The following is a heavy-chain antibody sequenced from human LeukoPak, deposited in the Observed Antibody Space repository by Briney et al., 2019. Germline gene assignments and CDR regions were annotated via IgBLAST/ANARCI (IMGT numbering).Heavy chain of an antibody. J-gene: IGHJ4*02. Sequence: GGSLRLSCAASGFTFSSNGMHWVRQAPGKGLEWVAFIRYDGSEKYYGDSVKGRFTISRDNSKNTLYLQMNSLRAEDTAVYYCAKGKWYFDYWGQGTLVTVSS. CDR3: AKGKWYFDY. CDR1: GFTFSSNG. D-gene: IGHD1-26*01. CDR2: IRYDGSEK. V-gene: IGHV3-30*02.